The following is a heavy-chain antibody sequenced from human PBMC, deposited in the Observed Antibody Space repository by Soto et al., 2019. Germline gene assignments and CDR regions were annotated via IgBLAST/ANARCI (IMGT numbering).Heavy chain of an antibody. V-gene: IGHV1-69*13. J-gene: IGHJ4*02. Sequence: GASVKVSCKASGGTFSSYAISWVRQAPGQGLEWMGGIIPIFGTANYAQKFQGRVTITADESTSTAYMELSSLRSEDTAVYYCARGLDYDILTGPFDYWGQGTLVTVSS. D-gene: IGHD3-9*01. CDR1: GGTFSSYA. CDR3: ARGLDYDILTGPFDY. CDR2: IIPIFGTA.